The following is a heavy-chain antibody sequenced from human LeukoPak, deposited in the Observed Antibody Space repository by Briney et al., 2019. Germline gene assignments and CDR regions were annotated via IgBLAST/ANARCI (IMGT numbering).Heavy chain of an antibody. CDR2: INHSGST. J-gene: IGHJ3*01. V-gene: IGHV4-34*01. CDR3: ARGELN. D-gene: IGHD2/OR15-2a*01. Sequence: SETLSLTCAVYGGSFSGYYWSWIRQPPGKGLEWIGEINHSGSTNYNPSLKSRVTISVDTSKNQFSLKLSSVTAADTAVYYCARGELNWGQGTMVTVSS. CDR1: GGSFSGYY.